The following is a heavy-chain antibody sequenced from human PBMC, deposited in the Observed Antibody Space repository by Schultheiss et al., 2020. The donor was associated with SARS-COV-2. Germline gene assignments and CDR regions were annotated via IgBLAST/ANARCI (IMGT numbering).Heavy chain of an antibody. D-gene: IGHD2-21*01. CDR3: ARVGRIGSGGDRPGALDN. J-gene: IGHJ4*02. CDR2: IYHTGST. Sequence: SQTLSLTCAVSNYSITDGYYWGWIRQPPGKGLEWIGTIYHTGSTYHNPSLKSRVAISVDTSKNQFSLKVDSVTAADTAMYFCARVGRIGSGGDRPGALDNWGQGTLVTVSS. CDR1: NYSITDGYY. V-gene: IGHV4-38-2*01.